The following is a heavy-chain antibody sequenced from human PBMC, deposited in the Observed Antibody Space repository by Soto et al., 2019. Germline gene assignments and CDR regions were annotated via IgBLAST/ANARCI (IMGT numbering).Heavy chain of an antibody. D-gene: IGHD3-22*01. Sequence: PSETLSLTCTVSGGSISSGGYYWSWIRQHPGKGLEWIGYIYYSGSTYYNPSLKSRVTISVDTSKNQFSLKLSSVTAADTAVYYCASFTSHVERYTMIGEGFDYWGQGTLVTVSS. CDR1: GGSISSGGYY. CDR3: ASFTSHVERYTMIGEGFDY. V-gene: IGHV4-31*03. J-gene: IGHJ4*02. CDR2: IYYSGST.